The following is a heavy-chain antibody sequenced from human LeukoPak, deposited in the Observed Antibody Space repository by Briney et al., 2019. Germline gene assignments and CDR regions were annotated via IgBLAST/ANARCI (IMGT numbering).Heavy chain of an antibody. J-gene: IGHJ3*02. V-gene: IGHV4-34*01. D-gene: IGHD3-10*01. CDR1: GGSFSGYY. CDR3: ARGRVWFGDLGI. Sequence: SETLSLTCAVYGGSFSGYYWSWIRQPPGKGLEWIGEINHSGSTNYNPSLKSRVTISVDTSKNQFSLKLSSVTAADTAVYYCARGRVWFGDLGIWGQGTMVTVSS. CDR2: INHSGST.